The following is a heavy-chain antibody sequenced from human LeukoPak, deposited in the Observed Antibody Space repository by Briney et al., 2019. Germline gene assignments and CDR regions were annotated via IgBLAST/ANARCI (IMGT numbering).Heavy chain of an antibody. D-gene: IGHD1-26*01. CDR3: ARDLGNEDY. CDR1: GFTFSNYA. J-gene: IGHJ4*02. Sequence: PPGGSLRLSCAASGFTFSNYAMHWVRQAPGKGLEWVAVISYDGGNKYYADSVKGRFTISRDNSKNTLYLQMNSLRAEDTAVYYCARDLGNEDYWGQGTLVTVSS. CDR2: ISYDGGNK. V-gene: IGHV3-30-3*01.